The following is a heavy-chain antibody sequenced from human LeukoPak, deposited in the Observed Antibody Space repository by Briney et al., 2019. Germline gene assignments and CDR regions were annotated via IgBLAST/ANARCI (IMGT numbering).Heavy chain of an antibody. J-gene: IGHJ4*02. Sequence: GRSLRLSCAASGFTFSSYAMHWVRQAPGKGLEWVAVISYDGSNKYYADSVKGRFTISRDKAKNSLYLQMNSLRAEDTAVYYCVRDYNWCFDYWGQGTLVTVSS. CDR2: ISYDGSNK. V-gene: IGHV3-30-3*01. CDR1: GFTFSSYA. D-gene: IGHD1-1*01. CDR3: VRDYNWCFDY.